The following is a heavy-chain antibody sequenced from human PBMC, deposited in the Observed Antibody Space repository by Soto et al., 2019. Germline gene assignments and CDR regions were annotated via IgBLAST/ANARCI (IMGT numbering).Heavy chain of an antibody. CDR3: ARDVTSSSLAFDY. Sequence: EMQLVESGGGLVQTGGSLRLSCAASGFTFSSYSMNWVRQAPGKGLEWVSFISRSSTTIYYADSVKGRFTISRDNAKNSRYLQMNSLRDEDTAVYYCARDVTSSSLAFDYWGQGTLVTVSS. J-gene: IGHJ4*02. D-gene: IGHD2-2*01. CDR2: ISRSSTTI. V-gene: IGHV3-48*02. CDR1: GFTFSSYS.